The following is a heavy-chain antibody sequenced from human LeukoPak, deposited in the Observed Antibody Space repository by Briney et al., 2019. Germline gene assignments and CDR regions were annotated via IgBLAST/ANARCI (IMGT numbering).Heavy chain of an antibody. J-gene: IGHJ4*02. D-gene: IGHD3-22*01. V-gene: IGHV3-33*01. CDR1: GFTFSSYG. CDR2: IWYGGSNK. Sequence: GGSLRLSCAASGFTFSSYGMHGVRQAPAKGLEGVAVIWYGGSNKYYADSVKGRLTISRDNSKNTLYLQMNSLRAEDTAVYYCARDPPNYYDSSGYYPDYFDYWGQGTLVTVSS. CDR3: ARDPPNYYDSSGYYPDYFDY.